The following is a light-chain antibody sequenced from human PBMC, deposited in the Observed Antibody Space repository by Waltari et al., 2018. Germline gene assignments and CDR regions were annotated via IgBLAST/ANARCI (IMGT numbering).Light chain of an antibody. CDR3: MQGTQIPHT. V-gene: IGKV2-24*01. CDR2: KIS. Sequence: IVMTETPLSSPVTVGPWASISCSSSQSLVHSDGNTYLSWLQQRPVQPPRLLIYKISNRFSGVPDRFSGSGAGTYFTLKISRVGLEDVGIYYCMQGTQIPHTFGQGTKREIK. J-gene: IGKJ2*01. CDR1: QSLVHSDGNTY.